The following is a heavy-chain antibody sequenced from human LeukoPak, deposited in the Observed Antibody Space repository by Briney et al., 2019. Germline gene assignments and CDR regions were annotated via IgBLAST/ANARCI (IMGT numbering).Heavy chain of an antibody. CDR3: ARGLSSSSGYYMDV. V-gene: IGHV1-3*03. CDR2: INAGNGNT. Sequence: GASVKVSCKASGYTFTSYAMHWVRQAPGQRLEWMGWINAGNGNTKYSQEFQGRVTITRDTSASTAYMELSSLRSEDMAVYYCARGLSSSSGYYMDVWGKGTTVTVSS. D-gene: IGHD6-13*01. J-gene: IGHJ6*03. CDR1: GYTFTSYA.